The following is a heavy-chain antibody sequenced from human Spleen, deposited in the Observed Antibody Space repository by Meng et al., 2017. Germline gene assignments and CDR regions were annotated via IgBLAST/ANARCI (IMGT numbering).Heavy chain of an antibody. Sequence: EVQLVESGGGLVQPGGSLRLSCEASGFTFSSYAMSWVRQAPGKGLHWVSTISGTGGSTYYADSVKGRFTISRDISKNTLYLQMNSLRAEDTAVYYCAKGARIVVAYNWFDPWGQGTLVTVSS. V-gene: IGHV3-23*04. CDR3: AKGARIVVAYNWFDP. J-gene: IGHJ5*02. D-gene: IGHD3-22*01. CDR1: GFTFSSYA. CDR2: ISGTGGST.